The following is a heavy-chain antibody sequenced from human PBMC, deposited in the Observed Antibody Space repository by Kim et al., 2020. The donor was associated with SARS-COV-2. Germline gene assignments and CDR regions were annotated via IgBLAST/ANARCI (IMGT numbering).Heavy chain of an antibody. J-gene: IGHJ4*02. CDR1: GFTFSSYS. D-gene: IGHD1-26*01. CDR3: AAHFRGGVGY. CDR2: MTSSISTL. Sequence: GGSLRLSCAASGFTFSSYSMNWVRQAPGNGRGGVSCMTSSISTLYYADTVKCRFTISRDNANNSLYLQMISLRAEDTSVYYCAAHFRGGVGYWGQGTLVTVSS. V-gene: IGHV3-48*04.